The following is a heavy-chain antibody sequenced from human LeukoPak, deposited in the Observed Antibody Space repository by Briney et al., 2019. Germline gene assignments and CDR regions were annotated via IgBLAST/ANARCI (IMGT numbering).Heavy chain of an antibody. CDR2: ISGSGGNT. V-gene: IGHV3-23*01. CDR3: AKDRYSSTTCSPDY. Sequence: GGSLRLSCAASGLTFSNYAMNWVRQASGKGLEGVSGISGSGGNTYYADSVKGHFTISRDNSKNTLYVQLNSLRAEDTAVYYCAKDRYSSTTCSPDYWGQGTLVTVSS. CDR1: GLTFSNYA. J-gene: IGHJ4*02. D-gene: IGHD2-2*01.